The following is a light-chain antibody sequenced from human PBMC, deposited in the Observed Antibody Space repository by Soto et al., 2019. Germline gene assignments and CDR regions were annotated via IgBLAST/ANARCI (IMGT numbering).Light chain of an antibody. Sequence: DIQLTQSPSFLSASVGDRVTITCRASQGISSYLAWYQQKPGKAPKLLIYAASTLQSGVPSRFSGSGSGTVFPLTISRLAAEDFATYYCQKLNSYPHFGPGTKVDIK. CDR2: AAS. J-gene: IGKJ3*01. CDR3: QKLNSYPH. V-gene: IGKV1-9*01. CDR1: QGISSY.